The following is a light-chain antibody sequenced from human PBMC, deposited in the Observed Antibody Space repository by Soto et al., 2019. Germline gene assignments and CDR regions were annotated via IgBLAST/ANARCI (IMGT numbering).Light chain of an antibody. V-gene: IGKV3-15*01. CDR1: QSVDGY. J-gene: IGKJ5*01. CDR2: GAS. CDR3: QQYHKLPPIT. Sequence: EVVMTQSPGTLSVSLGESATLSCRASQSVDGYLAWYQQKPGQAPRLLIYGASTRATGVTARFRGGGSGTEFTLPISSLQSADSAGYYCQQYHKLPPITFGEGTRLEIK.